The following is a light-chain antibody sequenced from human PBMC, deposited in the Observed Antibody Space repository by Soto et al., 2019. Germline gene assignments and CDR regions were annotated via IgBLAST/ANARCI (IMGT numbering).Light chain of an antibody. J-gene: IGKJ4*01. CDR3: QQYNNWPPLT. V-gene: IGKV3-15*01. Sequence: EIVMTQSPATLSVSPGERATLSCRASQSVSSNLAWYQQNPGQAPRLLIYGASTRPTGIPARFSGSGSGTEFTLTISSLQSEDFALYYCQQYNNWPPLTFGGGTKVEIK. CDR1: QSVSSN. CDR2: GAS.